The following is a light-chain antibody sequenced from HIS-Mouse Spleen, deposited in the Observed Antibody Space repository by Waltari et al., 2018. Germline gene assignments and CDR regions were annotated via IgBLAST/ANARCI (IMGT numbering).Light chain of an antibody. CDR2: GAA. J-gene: IGKJ2*01. V-gene: IGKV3-20*01. Sequence: EIVLTQSPGTLSLSPGERATLSCRASQSVSSSYLAWYQQKPGQAPRRRIYGAASRATGIPDRVSGSGSGTDFTLTISRLEPEDFAVYYCQQYGSSPRTFGQGTKLEIK. CDR1: QSVSSSY. CDR3: QQYGSSPRT.